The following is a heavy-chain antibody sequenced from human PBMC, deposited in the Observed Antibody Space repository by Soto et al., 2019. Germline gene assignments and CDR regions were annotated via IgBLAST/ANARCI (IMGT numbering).Heavy chain of an antibody. D-gene: IGHD1-7*01. V-gene: IGHV3-48*03. Sequence: EVQLVESGGGLVQPGGSLRLSCAASGFTFRSYEMNWVRQAPGKGLEWMSYISSSGTTIYHAGSVKGRFTISRDNDKNSLYLHMNSLRAEDTALYYCARRTVNYSRGMDVWGQGTTVTVTS. CDR1: GFTFRSYE. J-gene: IGHJ6*02. CDR3: ARRTVNYSRGMDV. CDR2: ISSSGTTI.